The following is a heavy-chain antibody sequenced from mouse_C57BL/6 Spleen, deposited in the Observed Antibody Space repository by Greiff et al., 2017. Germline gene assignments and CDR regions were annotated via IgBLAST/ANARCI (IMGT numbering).Heavy chain of an antibody. D-gene: IGHD1-1*01. CDR2: ISSGSSTI. V-gene: IGHV5-17*01. Sequence: EVQLVESGGGLVKPGGSLKLSCAASGFTFSDYGMHWVRQAPEKGLEWVAYISSGSSTIYYADTVKGRFTISRDNAKNTLFLQMTSLRSEDTAMYYCASDYYCSSYAFAYWGQGTLVTVSA. CDR1: GFTFSDYG. J-gene: IGHJ3*01. CDR3: ASDYYCSSYAFAY.